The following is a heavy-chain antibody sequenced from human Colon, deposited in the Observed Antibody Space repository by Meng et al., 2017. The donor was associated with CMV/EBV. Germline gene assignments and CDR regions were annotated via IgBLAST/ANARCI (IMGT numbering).Heavy chain of an antibody. CDR2: ILHDGSSE. CDR1: GFTFDDYT. V-gene: IGHV3-30-3*01. J-gene: IGHJ6*02. D-gene: IGHD1-7*01. Sequence: GESLKISCAASGFTFDDYTMHWVRQAPGKGLEWVAVILHDGSSEYYAGSVKGRFTISRDNSRNTLYLQMDSLRREDTALYYCARDRVATTKAGFGMDVWGQGTAVTVSS. CDR3: ARDRVATTKAGFGMDV.